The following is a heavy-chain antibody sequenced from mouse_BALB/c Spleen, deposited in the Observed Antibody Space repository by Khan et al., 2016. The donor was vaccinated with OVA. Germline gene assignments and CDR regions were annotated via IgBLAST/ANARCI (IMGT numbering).Heavy chain of an antibody. CDR1: GFSIKDTY. J-gene: IGHJ3*01. D-gene: IGHD2-4*01. Sequence: EVELVESGAELVKPGASVKLSCTASGFSIKDTYMHWVKQRPEQGLEWIGRIDPANGYTKYDPKFQGKATITADTSSNTAYLQLRSLTSEDTAVYYCARDYRDVFAYWGQGTLVTVSA. V-gene: IGHV14-3*02. CDR3: ARDYRDVFAY. CDR2: IDPANGYT.